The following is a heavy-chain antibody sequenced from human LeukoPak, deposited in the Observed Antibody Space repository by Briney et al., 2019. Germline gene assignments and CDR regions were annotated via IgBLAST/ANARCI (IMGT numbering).Heavy chain of an antibody. V-gene: IGHV4-59*08. CDR3: ARRAGCSSTSCLNNPYYYYYMDV. CDR2: IYYSGST. Sequence: SETLSLTCTASGGSISSYYWSWIRQPPGKGLEWIGYIYYSGSTNYNPSLKSRVTISVDTSKNQFSLKLSSVTAADTAVYYCARRAGCSSTSCLNNPYYYYYMDVWGKGTTVTVSS. D-gene: IGHD2-2*01. J-gene: IGHJ6*03. CDR1: GGSISSYY.